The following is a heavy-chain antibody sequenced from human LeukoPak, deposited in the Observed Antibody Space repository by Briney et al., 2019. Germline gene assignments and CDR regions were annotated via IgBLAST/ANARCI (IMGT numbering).Heavy chain of an antibody. J-gene: IGHJ2*01. CDR1: GYTFTGYY. Sequence: ASVKVSCKASGYTFTGYYMHWVRQAPGQGLEWMGWLNPNSGGTNCAQKFQGRVTMTRDTSISTAYMELSRLRSDDTAVYYCAREGPKGSGSGSRRYFDLWGRGTLVTVSS. CDR3: AREGPKGSGSGSRRYFDL. D-gene: IGHD3-10*01. CDR2: LNPNSGGT. V-gene: IGHV1-2*02.